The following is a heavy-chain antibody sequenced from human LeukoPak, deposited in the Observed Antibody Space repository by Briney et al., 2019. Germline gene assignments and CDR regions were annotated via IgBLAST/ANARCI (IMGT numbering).Heavy chain of an antibody. CDR3: VRRSIAGYYYYLDV. D-gene: IGHD2/OR15-2a*01. CDR1: GYSISSGHY. V-gene: IGHV4-38-2*01. J-gene: IGHJ6*03. CDR2: GYHTGAT. Sequence: PSETLSLTCAVSGYSISSGHYWGWIRQPPGKGLEWIGSGYHTGATYYNPSLESRVIISLDMSKNQISLEVTSVTAADTAVYHCVRRSIAGYYYYLDVWGKGTTVTVSS.